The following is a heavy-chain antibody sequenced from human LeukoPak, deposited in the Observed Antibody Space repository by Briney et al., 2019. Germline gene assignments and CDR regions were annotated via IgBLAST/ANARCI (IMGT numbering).Heavy chain of an antibody. D-gene: IGHD1-26*01. CDR3: ARGPIGGLRKGFDI. CDR1: GYTFTGYY. Sequence: ASVKVSCKASGYTFTGYYMHWVRQAPGQGLEWMGWINPNSGGTNYAQKFQVRGTMTRDTSISTAYMELSRLRSDDTAVYYCARGPIGGLRKGFDIWGQGTLVTVSS. J-gene: IGHJ4*02. V-gene: IGHV1-2*02. CDR2: INPNSGGT.